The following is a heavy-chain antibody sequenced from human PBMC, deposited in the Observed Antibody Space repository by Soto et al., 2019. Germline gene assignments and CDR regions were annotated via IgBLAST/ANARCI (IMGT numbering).Heavy chain of an antibody. J-gene: IGHJ4*02. CDR2: LSWNSGSV. CDR3: AKDRNSVTNNCDY. D-gene: IGHD3-3*01. Sequence: EVQLAESGGGLVQPGGSLRLSCVASGFSLDDYAMHWVRQAPGKGLEWVSGLSWNSGSVGYADSVKGRFTISRDNARNSLYLQMNILRADDTAFYYCAKDRNSVTNNCDYWGQGVVVTVSS. V-gene: IGHV3-9*01. CDR1: GFSLDDYA.